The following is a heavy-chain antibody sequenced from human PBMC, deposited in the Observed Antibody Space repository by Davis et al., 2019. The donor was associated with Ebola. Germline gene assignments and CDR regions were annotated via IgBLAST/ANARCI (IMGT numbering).Heavy chain of an antibody. CDR1: GFTFSSYA. V-gene: IGHV3-30-3*01. Sequence: PGGSLRLSCAASGFTFSSYAMHWVRQAPGKGLEWVAVISYDGSNKYYADSVKGRFTISRDNSKNTLYLQMNSLRAEDTAVYYCARGPPRAVAGADYWGQGTLVTVSS. D-gene: IGHD6-19*01. J-gene: IGHJ4*02. CDR3: ARGPPRAVAGADY. CDR2: ISYDGSNK.